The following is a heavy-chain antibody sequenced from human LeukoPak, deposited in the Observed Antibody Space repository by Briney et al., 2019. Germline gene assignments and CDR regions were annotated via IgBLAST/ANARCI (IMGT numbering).Heavy chain of an antibody. CDR1: GFTFSSYA. Sequence: PGGSLRLSCAASGFTFSSYAMSWVRQAPGKGLEWVSVITGSDHSTNYADSVKGRFTISRDNAKNSLYLQMNSLRAEDTAVYYCARTHEVGLRWLQPYYFDYWGQGTLVTVSS. CDR2: ITGSDHST. J-gene: IGHJ4*02. D-gene: IGHD5-24*01. CDR3: ARTHEVGLRWLQPYYFDY. V-gene: IGHV3-23*01.